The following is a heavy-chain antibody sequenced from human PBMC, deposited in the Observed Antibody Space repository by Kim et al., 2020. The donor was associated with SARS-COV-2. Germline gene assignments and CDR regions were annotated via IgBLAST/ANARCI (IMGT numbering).Heavy chain of an antibody. CDR2: ISYDGSNI. CDR3: AKDEVDFDWSLEGS. CDR1: GFNFSIYG. V-gene: IGHV3-30*18. D-gene: IGHD3-9*01. J-gene: IGHJ5*02. Sequence: GGSLRLSCAASGFNFSIYGMHWVRQAPGKGLEWVAAISYDGSNIYYTDSVKGRFTISRDNSKNILYLQMNSLRAEDTAVYYCAKDEVDFDWSLEGSWGQGTLVAVTS.